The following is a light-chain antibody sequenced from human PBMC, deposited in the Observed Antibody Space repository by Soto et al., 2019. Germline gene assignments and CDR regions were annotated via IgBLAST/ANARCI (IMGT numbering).Light chain of an antibody. CDR2: LGS. Sequence: DIVMTQSPLSLPVTPGEPASISCRSSQSLLDSNGYNYLNWYLQKPGQSPQLLVYLGSNRASGVPDRLRGSDSGTDFTLKLSRVEAEDVGVYYCMHALQTPTTFGQGTRLEIK. CDR3: MHALQTPTT. CDR1: QSLLDSNGYNY. V-gene: IGKV2-28*01. J-gene: IGKJ5*01.